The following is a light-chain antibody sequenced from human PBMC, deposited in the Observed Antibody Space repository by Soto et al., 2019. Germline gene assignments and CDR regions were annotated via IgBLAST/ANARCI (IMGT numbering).Light chain of an antibody. CDR3: QQRSNWPPLT. V-gene: IGKV3-15*01. CDR1: QSVRSS. Sequence: EIVMTQSPATLSVSPGERTTLSCRASQSVRSSLAWYQQKPGQAPRLLIYGASTRATGVPARFSGSGSGTDFTLTISSLEPEDFAVYYCQQRSNWPPLTFGGGTKVDIK. J-gene: IGKJ4*01. CDR2: GAS.